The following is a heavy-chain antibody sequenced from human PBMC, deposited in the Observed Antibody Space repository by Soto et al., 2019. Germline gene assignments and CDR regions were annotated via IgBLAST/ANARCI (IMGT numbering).Heavy chain of an antibody. Sequence: QVQLQESGPGLMKPSGTLSLTCAVSGGSITSNWWSWVRQPPGKGLEWIAEIFHTGSANYNPSLMSRLTISMDKSKNHLSLNLNSVTAADTAVYHCARHIAVSGTRGFDHWGQGTLVTVSS. D-gene: IGHD2-21*01. V-gene: IGHV4-4*02. CDR1: GGSITSNW. CDR2: IFHTGSA. J-gene: IGHJ4*02. CDR3: ARHIAVSGTRGFDH.